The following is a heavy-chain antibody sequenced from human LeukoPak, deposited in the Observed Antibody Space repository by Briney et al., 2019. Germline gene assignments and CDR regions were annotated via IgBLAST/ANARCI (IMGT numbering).Heavy chain of an antibody. J-gene: IGHJ4*02. Sequence: GGSLRLSCAASGFTFSSFSMTWVRQAPGKGLEWVSVISGCGGATYYADSVKGRFTNYRDNSGNALYLQMNRLRDEDTALYYCAKVRVDAYVSPNDYWGQGTLVTVSS. V-gene: IGHV3-23*01. CDR3: AKVRVDAYVSPNDY. D-gene: IGHD3-16*01. CDR2: ISGCGGAT. CDR1: GFTFSSFS.